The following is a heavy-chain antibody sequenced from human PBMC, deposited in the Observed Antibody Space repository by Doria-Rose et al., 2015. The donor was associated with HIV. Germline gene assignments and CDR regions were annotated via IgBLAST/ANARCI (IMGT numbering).Heavy chain of an antibody. D-gene: IGHD6-13*01. CDR3: ARIKSSRWYHKYYFDF. V-gene: IGHV2-26*01. Sequence: QITLKESGPVLVKPTETLTLTCTVSGVSLSSPGMGVSWIRQPPGKALEWLAHSVPDDERSYKTSLKSRLTISRGTSKSQVVLTMTDMDPVDTATYYCARIKSSRWYHKYYFDFWGQGTLVIVSA. J-gene: IGHJ4*02. CDR2: SVPDDER. CDR1: GVSLSSPGMG.